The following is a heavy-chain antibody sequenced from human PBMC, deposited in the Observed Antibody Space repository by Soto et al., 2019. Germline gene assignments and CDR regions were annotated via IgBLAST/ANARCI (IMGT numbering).Heavy chain of an antibody. CDR3: AKEIFAAAYAATSAFDL. Sequence: GGSLRLSCAAPGFTFSSHAMGWLRQAPGTGPEWVAFVDGSGGDTSYADSVKGRFTISRDNSDSSLYLHMNSLRAEDTGRYFCAKEIFAAAYAATSAFDLWGQRTLVTVSS. CDR2: VDGSGGDT. J-gene: IGHJ4*02. CDR1: GFTFSSHA. V-gene: IGHV3-23*01. D-gene: IGHD2-15*01.